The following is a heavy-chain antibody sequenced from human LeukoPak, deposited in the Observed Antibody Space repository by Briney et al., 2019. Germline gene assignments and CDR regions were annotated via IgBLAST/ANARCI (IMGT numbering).Heavy chain of an antibody. CDR2: IYYTGST. CDR3: VKSGGYGLIDY. CDR1: GASISGSGYH. Sequence: PSETLSLTCAVSGASISGSGYHLGWIRQPPGKGLEWIGNIYYTGSTYYNASLQSRATISIDMSKNQFSLRLSSLTAADTAMYYCVKSGGYGLIDYWGQGTLVTVSS. J-gene: IGHJ4*02. D-gene: IGHD6-19*01. V-gene: IGHV4-39*01.